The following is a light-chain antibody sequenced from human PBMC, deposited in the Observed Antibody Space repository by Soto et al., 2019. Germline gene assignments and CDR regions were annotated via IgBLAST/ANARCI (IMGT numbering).Light chain of an antibody. Sequence: EIVLTQSPDTLSLSPGERATLSCRASQSVSSSYLAWYQQKPGQAPRLLIYGASSRATGIPDRFSGSGSGTDFTLTISRLEPEDFAAYYCQQYGSSPLTFGGGTKVDIK. J-gene: IGKJ4*01. CDR1: QSVSSSY. CDR2: GAS. V-gene: IGKV3-20*01. CDR3: QQYGSSPLT.